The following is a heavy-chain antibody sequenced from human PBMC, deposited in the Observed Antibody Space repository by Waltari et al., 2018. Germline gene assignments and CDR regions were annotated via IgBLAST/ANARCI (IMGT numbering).Heavy chain of an antibody. J-gene: IGHJ4*02. CDR2: IYSGGNT. V-gene: IGHV3-53*01. CDR1: GFTVSTNY. CDR3: ARGPGEFLPIDF. D-gene: IGHD7-27*01. Sequence: EVQLVESGGGLFQPGGSLRLSCAASGFTVSTNYMSWVRQAPGKGLDWGSVIYSGGNTYSADSVKGRFTISRDNSKNTLYLQMNSLRAEDTAVYYCARGPGEFLPIDFWGQGTLVTVSS.